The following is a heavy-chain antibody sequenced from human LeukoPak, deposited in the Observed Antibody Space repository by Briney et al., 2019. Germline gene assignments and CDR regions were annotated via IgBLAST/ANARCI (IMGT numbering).Heavy chain of an antibody. CDR2: IYTSGST. D-gene: IGHD3-9*01. V-gene: IGHV4-4*07. Sequence: SETLSLTCTVSGASISSYYWSWIRQPAGKGLEWIGRIYTSGSTNYNPSLKSRVTMSVDTSKNQFSLKLRPVTAADTAVYYCVRGGKLRYFDWLLPADDNWFDPWGQGTLVTVSS. CDR1: GASISSYY. CDR3: VRGGKLRYFDWLLPADDNWFDP. J-gene: IGHJ5*02.